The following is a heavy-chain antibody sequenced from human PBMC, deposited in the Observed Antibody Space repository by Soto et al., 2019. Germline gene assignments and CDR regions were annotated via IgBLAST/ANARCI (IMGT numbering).Heavy chain of an antibody. CDR3: ARGDYQYSIDY. CDR2: IYRTGNT. CDR1: GDSMTSGDYS. Sequence: PSETLSLTCTVSGDSMTSGDYSWSWIRQPPGKGLEWLGYIYRTGNTHYSPSLKSRVSISQDRSKNQFSLELTSVTAADTAVYYCARGDYQYSIDYWGQAPLVTLSS. D-gene: IGHD2-2*01. V-gene: IGHV4-30-2*01. J-gene: IGHJ4*02.